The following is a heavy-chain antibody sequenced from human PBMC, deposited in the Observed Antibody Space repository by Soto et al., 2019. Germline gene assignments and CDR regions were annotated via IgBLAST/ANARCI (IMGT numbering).Heavy chain of an antibody. CDR1: GYTFTSYD. CDR3: ARAFNDYGDYPDAFDI. Sequence: ASVKVSCKASGYTFTSYDINRVRQATGQGLEWMGWMNPNSGNTGYAQKFQGRVTMTRNTSISTAYMELSSLRSEDTAVYYCARAFNDYGDYPDAFDICGQGTMVTVSS. J-gene: IGHJ3*02. D-gene: IGHD4-17*01. CDR2: MNPNSGNT. V-gene: IGHV1-8*01.